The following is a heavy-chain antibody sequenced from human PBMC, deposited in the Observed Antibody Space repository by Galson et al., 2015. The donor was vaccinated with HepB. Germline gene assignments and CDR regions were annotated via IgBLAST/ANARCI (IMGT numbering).Heavy chain of an antibody. Sequence: LSLTCTVSGGSINSYYCTWIRQPPEKGLEWIGYIYYSGSTSYNPSLKSRVTMSLDTSKNQFSLKLSSVTAADTAVYYCAISPDFGDYYYYYMDIWGKGTTVTVSS. J-gene: IGHJ6*03. CDR2: IYYSGST. D-gene: IGHD4-17*01. CDR3: AISPDFGDYYYYYMDI. V-gene: IGHV4-59*08. CDR1: GGSINSYY.